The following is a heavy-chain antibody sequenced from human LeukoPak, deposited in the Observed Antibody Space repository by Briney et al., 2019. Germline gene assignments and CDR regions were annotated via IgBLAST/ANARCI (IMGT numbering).Heavy chain of an antibody. J-gene: IGHJ4*02. V-gene: IGHV1-69*15. CDR2: IIPIFGTA. Sequence: FSVKVSCKASGGTFSSYTISWVRQAPGQGLEWMGRIIPIFGTANYAQKFQGRVTITADESTSTAYMGLSSLRSEDTAVYYCARGQEELMVAAPIDYWGQGTLVTVSS. D-gene: IGHD2-15*01. CDR1: GGTFSSYT. CDR3: ARGQEELMVAAPIDY.